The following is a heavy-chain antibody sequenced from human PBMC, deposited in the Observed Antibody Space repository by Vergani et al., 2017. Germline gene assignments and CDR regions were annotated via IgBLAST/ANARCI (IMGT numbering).Heavy chain of an antibody. CDR2: ISGSGGST. CDR1: GFSFRNAW. J-gene: IGHJ4*02. Sequence: EVQLVESGGGIVKPGGSLRLSCVASGFSFRNAWMNWVRRTPGKGLEWVSAISGSGGSTYYADSVKGRFTISRDNSKNTLYLQMNSLRAEDTAVYYCAKDQLWSGSYYNYWGQGTLVTVSS. D-gene: IGHD1-26*01. CDR3: AKDQLWSGSYYNY. V-gene: IGHV3-23*04.